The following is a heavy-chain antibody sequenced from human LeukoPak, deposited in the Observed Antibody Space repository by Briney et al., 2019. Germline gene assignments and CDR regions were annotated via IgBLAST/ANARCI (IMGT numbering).Heavy chain of an antibody. CDR3: ARGKTIRVADPFDY. Sequence: VASVKVSCKASGGTFSSYAISWVRQAPGQGLEWVGWISTYSGTPNYAQKLQGRVTMTTDTSTNTAYMDLRSLRSDDTAVYYCARGKTIRVADPFDYWGQGTLVTVSS. D-gene: IGHD6-19*01. V-gene: IGHV1-18*01. J-gene: IGHJ4*02. CDR2: ISTYSGTP. CDR1: GGTFSSYA.